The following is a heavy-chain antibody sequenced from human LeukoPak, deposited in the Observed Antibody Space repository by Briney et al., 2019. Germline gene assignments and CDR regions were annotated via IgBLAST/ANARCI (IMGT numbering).Heavy chain of an antibody. D-gene: IGHD3-3*01. CDR2: IYYSGST. J-gene: IGHJ6*02. V-gene: IGHV4-31*03. Sequence: SETLSLTCTVSGRSIRSGGYYWSWIRQHPGKGLEWIGYIYYSGSTYYNPSLKSRVTISVDTSKNQFSLKLSSVTAADTAVYYCARGGSRFLEWLLYPYYYGMDVWGQGTTVTVSS. CDR1: GRSIRSGGYY. CDR3: ARGGSRFLEWLLYPYYYGMDV.